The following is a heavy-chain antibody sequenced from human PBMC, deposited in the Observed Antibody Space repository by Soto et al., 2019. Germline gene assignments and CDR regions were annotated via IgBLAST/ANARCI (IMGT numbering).Heavy chain of an antibody. J-gene: IGHJ5*01. D-gene: IGHD1-26*01. CDR3: ARGGAKGAEGNWFDS. V-gene: IGHV1-8*01. CDR1: GYTFTSYD. CDR2: MNPNSGNT. Sequence: QVQLVQSGAEVKKPGASVKVSCKPSGYTFTSYDINWVRQATEQGLEWMGWMNPNSGNTGYAQKFQGKVTMARNTSISTAYMELSSLRSENTALYYCARGGAKGAEGNWFDSWGQGNLVTVS.